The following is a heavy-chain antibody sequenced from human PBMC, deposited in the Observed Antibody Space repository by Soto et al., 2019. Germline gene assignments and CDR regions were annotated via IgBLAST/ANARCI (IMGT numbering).Heavy chain of an antibody. V-gene: IGHV4-34*01. CDR2: INYRGSS. Sequence: QVQLQQWGAGLLKPSETLSLTCAVYGGSFTGYYWTWIRQTPGKGLEWIGEINYRGSSYYNPSLERRISMAVEASKNQFSLELRSVTAADTAVYFCVRGQPHRITIFEVVIRSYDYGMDVWGQGTTVTVSS. D-gene: IGHD3-3*02. J-gene: IGHJ6*02. CDR3: VRGQPHRITIFEVVIRSYDYGMDV. CDR1: GGSFTGYY.